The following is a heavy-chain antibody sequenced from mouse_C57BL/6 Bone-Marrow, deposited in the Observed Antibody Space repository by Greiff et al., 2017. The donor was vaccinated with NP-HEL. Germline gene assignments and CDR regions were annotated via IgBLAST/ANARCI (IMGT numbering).Heavy chain of an antibody. Sequence: VQLQQSGAELARPGASVKLSCKASGYTFTSYGISWVKQRTGQGLEWIGEIYPRSGNTYYNEKFKGKATLTADKSSSTAYMELRSLTSEDSAVYFCARPGLYNSNLDYWGQGTTLTVSS. CDR2: IYPRSGNT. J-gene: IGHJ2*01. CDR1: GYTFTSYG. D-gene: IGHD2-5*01. V-gene: IGHV1-81*01. CDR3: ARPGLYNSNLDY.